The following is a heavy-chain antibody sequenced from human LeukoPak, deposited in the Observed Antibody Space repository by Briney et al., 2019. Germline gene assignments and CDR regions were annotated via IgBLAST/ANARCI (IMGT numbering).Heavy chain of an antibody. V-gene: IGHV1-2*04. CDR1: GYTFTGYY. CDR3: ARGSAFGVVEYYYYGMDV. D-gene: IGHD3-3*01. Sequence: ASVKVSCKASGYTFTGYYMHWVRQAPGQGLEWMGWINPNSGGTNYAQKFQGWVTMTRDTSISTAYMELSRLRSDDTAVYYCARGSAFGVVEYYYYGMDVWGQGTTVTVSS. CDR2: INPNSGGT. J-gene: IGHJ6*02.